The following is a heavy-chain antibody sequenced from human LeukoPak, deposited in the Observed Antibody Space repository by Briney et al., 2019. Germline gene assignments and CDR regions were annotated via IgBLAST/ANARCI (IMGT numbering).Heavy chain of an antibody. Sequence: PGGSLRLSCAASGFTVSSNYMSWVRQAPGKGLEWVSAISGSGGSTYYADSVKGRFTISRDNSKNTLYLQMNSLRAEDTAVYYCAKVSRGAHNWFDPWGQGTLVTVSS. CDR1: GFTVSSNY. CDR2: ISGSGGST. J-gene: IGHJ5*02. D-gene: IGHD3-10*01. V-gene: IGHV3-23*01. CDR3: AKVSRGAHNWFDP.